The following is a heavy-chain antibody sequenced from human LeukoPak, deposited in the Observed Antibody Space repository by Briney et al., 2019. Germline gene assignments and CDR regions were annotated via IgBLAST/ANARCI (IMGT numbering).Heavy chain of an antibody. Sequence: GASVKVSCKASGYTFTSYDINWVRQAPGQGLEWMGRIIPILGIANYAQKFQGRVTITADKSTSTAYMELSSLRSEDTAVYYCARSNSSGYSYWGQGTLVTVSS. CDR3: ARSNSSGYSY. J-gene: IGHJ4*02. D-gene: IGHD3-22*01. CDR1: GYTFTSYD. V-gene: IGHV1-69*04. CDR2: IIPILGIA.